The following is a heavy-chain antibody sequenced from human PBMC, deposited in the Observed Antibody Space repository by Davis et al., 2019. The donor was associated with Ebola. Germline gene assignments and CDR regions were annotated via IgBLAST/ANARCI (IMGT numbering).Heavy chain of an antibody. Sequence: MPSETLSLTCAVYGGSFSGYYWSWIRQPPGKGLEWIGEINQSGHTNYHPSLKSRVTISIDTSKNQFSLKLSSVSAADTAVYYCARGPPGAHCSSTSCYTGAFDIWGQGTKVTVSS. J-gene: IGHJ3*02. V-gene: IGHV4-34*01. D-gene: IGHD2-2*02. CDR2: INQSGHT. CDR3: ARGPPGAHCSSTSCYTGAFDI. CDR1: GGSFSGYY.